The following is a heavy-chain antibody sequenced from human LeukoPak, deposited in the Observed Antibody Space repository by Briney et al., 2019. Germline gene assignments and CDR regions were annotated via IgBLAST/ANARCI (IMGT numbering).Heavy chain of an antibody. CDR1: GFTFSSYG. V-gene: IGHV3-30*02. CDR3: VRDGSGYAMWD. CDR2: VHYGGSNK. Sequence: GGSLRLSCAASGFTFSSYGMHWVRQAPGKGLEWVAFVHYGGSNKYYADSVKGRFAISRDNSKNTLYQQMNSLRAEDTAVYYCVRDGSGYAMWDWGQGTLVTVSS. J-gene: IGHJ4*02. D-gene: IGHD5-12*01.